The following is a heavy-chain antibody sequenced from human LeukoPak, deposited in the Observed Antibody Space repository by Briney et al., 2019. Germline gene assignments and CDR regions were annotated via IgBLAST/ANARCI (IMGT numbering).Heavy chain of an antibody. V-gene: IGHV3-30-3*01. CDR2: ISYDGSNK. CDR1: GFTFSSYA. D-gene: IGHD3-3*01. J-gene: IGHJ4*02. Sequence: PGGSLRLSCAASGFTFSSYAMHWVRQAPGKGLEWVAVISYDGSNKYYADSVKGRFTISRDNSKNTLYLQMNSLRAEDTAVYYCARESPRLGRGIFGVVIPPDYWGQGTLVTVSS. CDR3: ARESPRLGRGIFGVVIPPDY.